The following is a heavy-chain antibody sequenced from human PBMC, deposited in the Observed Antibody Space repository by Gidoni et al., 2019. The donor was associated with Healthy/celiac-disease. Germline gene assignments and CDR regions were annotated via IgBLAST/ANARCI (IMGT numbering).Heavy chain of an antibody. Sequence: EVQLVESGGGLVKPGRSLRLSCTASGFTFGDYAMSWFRPAPGKGLEWVGFIRSKAYGGTTEYAASVKGRFTISRDDSKSIAYLQMNSLKTEDTAVYYCTRLLLYRGRFDYWGQGTLVTVSS. CDR3: TRLLLYRGRFDY. J-gene: IGHJ4*02. CDR2: IRSKAYGGTT. D-gene: IGHD2-2*02. CDR1: GFTFGDYA. V-gene: IGHV3-49*05.